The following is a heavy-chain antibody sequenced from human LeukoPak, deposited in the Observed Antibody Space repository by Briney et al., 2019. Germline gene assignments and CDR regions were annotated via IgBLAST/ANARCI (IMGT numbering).Heavy chain of an antibody. CDR3: ARGGTLISAFDI. CDR2: IKPNSGGT. D-gene: IGHD3-16*01. CDR1: GYTFTDFAVYY. Sequence: ASVKVSCKASGYTFTDFAVYYLHWVRQAPGHGLEWMGRIKPNSGGTNYAQKFQGRVTMTRDTSTNTAYMELSSLRSDDTAVFFCARGGTLISAFDIWGQGTTVTVSS. J-gene: IGHJ3*02. V-gene: IGHV1-2*06.